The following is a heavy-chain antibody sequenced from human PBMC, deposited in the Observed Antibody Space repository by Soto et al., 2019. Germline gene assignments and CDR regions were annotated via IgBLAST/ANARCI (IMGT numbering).Heavy chain of an antibody. V-gene: IGHV3-21*01. J-gene: IGHJ4*02. D-gene: IGHD1-26*01. CDR1: GSPFRNYG. CDR3: AKDRVVGSTSREKDFDS. CDR2: ISSSSSYI. Sequence: EVQLVESGGGLVKPGGSLILSCAASGSPFRNYGMNWVRQAPGRGLEWISSISSSSSYIYYADSVKGRFTVSRDNAKNSLYLQMRSLRAEDTAVYYCAKDRVVGSTSREKDFDSWGQGTLVTVSS.